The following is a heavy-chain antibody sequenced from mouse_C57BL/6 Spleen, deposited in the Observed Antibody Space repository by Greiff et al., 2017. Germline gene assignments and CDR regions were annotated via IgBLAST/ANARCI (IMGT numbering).Heavy chain of an antibody. J-gene: IGHJ1*03. CDR2: IDPANGNT. V-gene: IGHV14-3*01. Sequence: VQLQQSVAELVRPGASVKLSCTASGFNIKNTYMHWVKQRPEQGLEWIGRIDPANGNTKYAPKFQGKATITEDTASNTAYLQLSSLTSEDTAIYYCARDYSCYGSSYWYFDVWGTGTTVTVSS. CDR3: ARDYSCYGSSYWYFDV. CDR1: GFNIKNTY. D-gene: IGHD1-1*01.